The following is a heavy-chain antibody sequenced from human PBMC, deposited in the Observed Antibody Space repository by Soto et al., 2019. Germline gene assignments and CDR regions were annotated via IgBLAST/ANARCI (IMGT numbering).Heavy chain of an antibody. J-gene: IGHJ6*02. V-gene: IGHV1-69*13. Sequence: SVKVSCKASGGTFSSYAISWVRQAPGQGLEWMGGIIPIFGTANYAQKFQGRVTITADESTSTAYMELSSLRSEDTAVHYCARSQGHYDFWSGYYSYYYYGMDVWGQGTTVTVSS. D-gene: IGHD3-3*01. CDR1: GGTFSSYA. CDR2: IIPIFGTA. CDR3: ARSQGHYDFWSGYYSYYYYGMDV.